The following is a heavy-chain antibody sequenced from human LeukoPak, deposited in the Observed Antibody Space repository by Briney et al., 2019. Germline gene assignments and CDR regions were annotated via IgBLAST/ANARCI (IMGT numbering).Heavy chain of an antibody. CDR3: ARAQSSGYVDL. V-gene: IGHV4-39*07. D-gene: IGHD5-12*01. J-gene: IGHJ5*02. CDR1: GGSLSSSYYY. Sequence: SETLSLTCTVSGGSLSSSYYYWGWIRQPPGKGMEWIGNVDSSGNSYYNPSLESGVTISVDTSKKHFSLKVTSVTAADTAVYYCARAQSSGYVDLWGQGTLVTVSS. CDR2: VDSSGNS.